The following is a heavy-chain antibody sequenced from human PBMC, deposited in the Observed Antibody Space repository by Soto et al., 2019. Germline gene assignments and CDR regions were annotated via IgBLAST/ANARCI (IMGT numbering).Heavy chain of an antibody. Sequence: GGSLRLSCAASGFTFSSYGMHWVRQAPGKGLEWVAVISYDGSNKYYADSVKGQFTISRDNSKNTLYLQMNSLRAEDTAVYYCAKDFMGAPDYWGQGTLVTVSS. CDR1: GFTFSSYG. V-gene: IGHV3-30*18. CDR2: ISYDGSNK. D-gene: IGHD3-10*01. CDR3: AKDFMGAPDY. J-gene: IGHJ4*02.